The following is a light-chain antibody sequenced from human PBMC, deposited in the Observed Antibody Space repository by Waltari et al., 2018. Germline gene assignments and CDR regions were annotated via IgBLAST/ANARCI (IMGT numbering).Light chain of an antibody. CDR3: QHYYDTPFT. CDR1: QNIYSN. CDR2: AAS. V-gene: IGKV1-6*01. Sequence: IWMTQSPSALSASVAERVTITCRASQNIYSNLAWYQQKPGKAPKLLIYAASSLQSGIPSRFSGSGSGTDFTLTISSLQPEDSAAYYCQHYYDTPFTFGPGTKLDIK. J-gene: IGKJ3*01.